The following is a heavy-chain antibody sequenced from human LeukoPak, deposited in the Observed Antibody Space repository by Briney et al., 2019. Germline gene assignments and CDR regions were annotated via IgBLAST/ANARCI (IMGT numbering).Heavy chain of an antibody. CDR2: INPNSGGT. V-gene: IGHV1-2*02. CDR1: GYTFTGYY. D-gene: IGHD3-16*02. CDR3: AREYYHYVWGSYRYFGDYYYYYMDV. J-gene: IGHJ6*03. Sequence: ASVKVSCKASGYTFTGYYMHWVRQAPGQGLERMGWINPNSGGTNYAQKFQGRVTMTRDTSISTAYMELSRLRSDDTAVYYCAREYYHYVWGSYRYFGDYYYYYMDVWGKGTTVTVSS.